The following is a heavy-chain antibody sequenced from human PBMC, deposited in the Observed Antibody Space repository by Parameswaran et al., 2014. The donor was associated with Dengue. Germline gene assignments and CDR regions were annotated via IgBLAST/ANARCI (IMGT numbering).Heavy chain of an antibody. CDR1: GGSFSGYY. Sequence: LRLSCAVYGGSFSGYYWSWIRQPPGKGLEWIGEISHSGSTNYNPSLKSRVTISVDTSKNQFSLKLSSVTAADTAVYYCARVRATVTTFYYYYYGMDVWGQGTMVTVSS. D-gene: IGHD4-17*01. CDR2: ISHSGST. V-gene: IGHV4-34*01. J-gene: IGHJ6*02. CDR3: ARVRATVTTFYYYYYGMDV.